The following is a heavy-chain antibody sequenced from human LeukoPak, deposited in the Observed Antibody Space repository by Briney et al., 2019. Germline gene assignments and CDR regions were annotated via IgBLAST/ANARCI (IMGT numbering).Heavy chain of an antibody. V-gene: IGHV1-69*04. D-gene: IGHD3-10*01. CDR1: GGTFSSYA. Sequence: SVKVSCKASGGTFSSYAISWVRQAPGQGLEWMGRIIPILGIANYAQKFQGRVTITADKSTSTAYMELSSLRSEDTAVYYCARAPGMVRGVYYYYYMDVWGKGTTVTVSS. J-gene: IGHJ6*03. CDR2: IIPILGIA. CDR3: ARAPGMVRGVYYYYYMDV.